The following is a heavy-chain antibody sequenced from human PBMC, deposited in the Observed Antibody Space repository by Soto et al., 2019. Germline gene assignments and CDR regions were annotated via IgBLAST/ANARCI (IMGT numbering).Heavy chain of an antibody. D-gene: IGHD3-3*01. CDR2: INHSGNN. CDR1: GGSFSGYY. Sequence: QVQLQQWGAGLLKPSETLSLTCAVYGGSFSGYYWSWIRQPPGKGLEWIGEINHSGNNNYNPTLKSRATISVDTSKNQFSLKLSAVIAADTAVYYCARNGSYYYFWSGYYFGGGMDVWGQGTTVTVSS. CDR3: ARNGSYYYFWSGYYFGGGMDV. V-gene: IGHV4-34*01. J-gene: IGHJ6*02.